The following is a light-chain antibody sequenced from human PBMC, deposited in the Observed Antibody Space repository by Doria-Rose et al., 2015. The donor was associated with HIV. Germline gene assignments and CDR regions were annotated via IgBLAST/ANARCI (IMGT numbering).Light chain of an antibody. Sequence: TQSPGTLSLSPGERATLSCRASQSFSSTYLAWYQQKPGQAPSLLIYDGSTRATGIPDRFSASGSGTDFTPTINTLESDDIALYYCHLYGPSWNFGQGT. CDR1: QSFSSTY. J-gene: IGKJ1*01. CDR3: HLYGPSWN. CDR2: DGS. V-gene: IGKV3-20*01.